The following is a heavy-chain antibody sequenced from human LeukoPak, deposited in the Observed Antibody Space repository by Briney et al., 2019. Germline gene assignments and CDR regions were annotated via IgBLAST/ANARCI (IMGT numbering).Heavy chain of an antibody. CDR1: GYTFTNYD. J-gene: IGHJ4*02. V-gene: IGHV1-2*06. CDR2: INPNSGGT. Sequence: GASVKVSCKASGYTFTNYDINWVRQAPGQGLEWMGRINPNSGGTNYAQKFQGRVTMTRGTSVTTAYMELSRLRSDDTAVYYCARVINVDTTALVSFGYWGQGTLVTVSS. CDR3: ARVINVDTTALVSFGY. D-gene: IGHD5-18*01.